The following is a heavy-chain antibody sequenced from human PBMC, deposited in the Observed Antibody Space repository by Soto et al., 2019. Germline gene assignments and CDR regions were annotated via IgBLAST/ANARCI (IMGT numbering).Heavy chain of an antibody. CDR1: GGSFSGYY. CDR3: AARPYYYYGLDV. D-gene: IGHD3-10*01. J-gene: IGHJ6*02. CDR2: INHSGST. V-gene: IGHV4-34*03. Sequence: SETLSLTCAVYGGSFSGYYWSWIRQPPGKGLEWIGEINHSGSTNYNPSLKSRVTISVDTSKNQFSLKMTSVTAADTGLYYCAARPYYYYGLDVWGQGTTVTVSS.